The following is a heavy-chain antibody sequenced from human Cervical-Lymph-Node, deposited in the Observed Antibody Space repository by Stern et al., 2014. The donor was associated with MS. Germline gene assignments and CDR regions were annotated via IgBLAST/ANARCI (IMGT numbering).Heavy chain of an antibody. V-gene: IGHV4-30-2*01. CDR3: ARSSVTTPNAFDI. D-gene: IGHD4-17*01. CDR2: IYHSGST. CDR1: GGSISRGGYS. Sequence: QVQLQESGSGLVKPSQTLSLTCSVSGGSISRGGYSWSWIRQPPEKGLEWIGYIYHSGSTYCNLSLKSRVTISVDRSKNQFSLKLSSVTAADTAVYYCARSSVTTPNAFDIWGQGTMVTVSS. J-gene: IGHJ3*02.